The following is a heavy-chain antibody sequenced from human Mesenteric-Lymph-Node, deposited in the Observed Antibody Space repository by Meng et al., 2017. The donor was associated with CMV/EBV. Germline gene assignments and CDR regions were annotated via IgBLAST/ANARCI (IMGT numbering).Heavy chain of an antibody. CDR3: ARPLLEWRSRGAMDV. Sequence: GESLKISCAASGFTVSSSYMSWVRQAPGKGLEWVSVLYSGGSTYYADSVKGRFTISRDSSKNTLYFQMNSLRVEDTAVYYCARPLLEWRSRGAMDVWGPGTTVTVSS. J-gene: IGHJ6*02. V-gene: IGHV3-66*02. CDR2: LYSGGST. CDR1: GFTVSSSY. D-gene: IGHD3-3*01.